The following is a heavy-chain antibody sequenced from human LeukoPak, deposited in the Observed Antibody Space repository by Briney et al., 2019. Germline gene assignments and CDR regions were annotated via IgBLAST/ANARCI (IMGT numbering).Heavy chain of an antibody. CDR1: GFTFSSYV. CDR2: ISYDGSNK. D-gene: IGHD3-3*01. Sequence: QSGGSLRLSCAASGFTFSSYVMPWVRQAPGKGLEWVAVISYDGSNKYYADSVKGRFTISRDNSKNTLYLQMNSLRAEDTAVYYCAKVGGITTAYGMDVWGQGTTVTVSS. V-gene: IGHV3-30*18. CDR3: AKVGGITTAYGMDV. J-gene: IGHJ6*02.